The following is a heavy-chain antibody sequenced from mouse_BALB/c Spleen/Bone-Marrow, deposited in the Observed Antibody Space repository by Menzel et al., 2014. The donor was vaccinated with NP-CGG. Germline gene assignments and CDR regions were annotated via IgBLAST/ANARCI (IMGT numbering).Heavy chain of an antibody. CDR2: INPDSSTI. J-gene: IGHJ1*01. CDR3: ARRYGISYRYWYFDV. CDR1: GFDFSRFW. D-gene: IGHD1-1*01. Sequence: EVMLVESGGGLVQPGGSLKVSCAASGFDFSRFWMSWVRQAPGKGLEWIGEINPDSSTINYTPSLKDKFIISRDSAKNTLYLQMSKVRSEDTALYYCARRYGISYRYWYFDVWGAGTTVTVSS. V-gene: IGHV4-1*02.